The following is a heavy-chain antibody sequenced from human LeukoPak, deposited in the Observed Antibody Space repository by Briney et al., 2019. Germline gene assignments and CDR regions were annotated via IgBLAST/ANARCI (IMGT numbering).Heavy chain of an antibody. J-gene: IGHJ6*03. CDR3: ARGESLYYYYMDV. CDR1: GGTFSSYA. D-gene: IGHD3-16*01. CDR2: IIPIFGTA. Sequence: ASVKVSCKASGGTFSSYAISWVRQAPGQGLEWMRGIIPIFGTANYAQKFQGRVTITADESTSTAYMELSSLRSEDTAVYYCARGESLYYYYMDVWGKGTTVTVSS. V-gene: IGHV1-69*13.